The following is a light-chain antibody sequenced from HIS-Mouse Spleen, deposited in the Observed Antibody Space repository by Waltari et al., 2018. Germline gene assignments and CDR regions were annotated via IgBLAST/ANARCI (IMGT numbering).Light chain of an antibody. CDR1: ALPKTY. Sequence: SYELTQPPSVSVSPGQTARITCSGDALPKTYAYWYQQKSGQAPVLVIYEDSKRPSGIPERVCGSSSGTMATLTISGAQVEDEADYYCYSTDSSGNHRVFGGGTKLTVL. CDR2: EDS. V-gene: IGLV3-10*01. CDR3: YSTDSSGNHRV. J-gene: IGLJ2*01.